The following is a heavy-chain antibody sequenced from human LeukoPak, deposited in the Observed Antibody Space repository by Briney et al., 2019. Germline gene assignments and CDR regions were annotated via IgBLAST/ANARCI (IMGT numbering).Heavy chain of an antibody. D-gene: IGHD3-22*01. Sequence: PSETLSLTCTVSGGSISSYYWSWIRQPPGKGLEWIGYTYYSGSTNYNPSLKSRVTISVDTSKNQFSLKLSSVTAADTAVYYCARVLHTYDSSGYYFEDYFDYWGQGTLVTVSS. CDR1: GGSISSYY. J-gene: IGHJ4*02. CDR2: TYYSGST. V-gene: IGHV4-59*01. CDR3: ARVLHTYDSSGYYFEDYFDY.